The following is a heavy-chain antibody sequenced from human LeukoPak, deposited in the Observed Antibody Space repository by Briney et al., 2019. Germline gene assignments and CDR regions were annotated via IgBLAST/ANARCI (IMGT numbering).Heavy chain of an antibody. CDR3: ARDKGIAVDY. CDR1: GYIFTNYY. D-gene: IGHD6-19*01. Sequence: ASVKVSCKASGYIFTNYYIHWVRQAPGQGLGWVGVISPSGGSTSYAQKFRGRVTMTTDTSTSTAYMELRSLRSDDTAVYYCARDKGIAVDYWGQGTLVTVSS. V-gene: IGHV1-46*01. CDR2: ISPSGGST. J-gene: IGHJ4*02.